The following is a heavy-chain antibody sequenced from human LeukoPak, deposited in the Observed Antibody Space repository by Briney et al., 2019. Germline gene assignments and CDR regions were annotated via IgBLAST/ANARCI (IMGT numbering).Heavy chain of an antibody. CDR1: GGSISDYY. CDR2: IYYSGST. V-gene: IGHV4-59*12. CDR3: ASYGSSAYYDS. J-gene: IGHJ4*02. D-gene: IGHD6-6*01. Sequence: SETLSLTCTVSGGSISDYYWSWIRQPPGKGLEWIGYIYYSGSTNYNPSLKSRVTISVDTSRNRFSLKVNSVTAADTAVYYCASYGSSAYYDSWGQGVLVTVSS.